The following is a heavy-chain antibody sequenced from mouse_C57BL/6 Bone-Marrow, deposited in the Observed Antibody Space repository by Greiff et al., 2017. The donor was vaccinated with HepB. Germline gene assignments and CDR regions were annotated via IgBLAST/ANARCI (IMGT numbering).Heavy chain of an antibody. CDR1: GYTFTSYW. Sequence: VQLQQPGAELVRPGTSVKLSCKASGYTFTSYWMHWVKQRPGQGLEWIGVIDPSDSYTNYNQKFKGKATLTVDTSSSTAYMQLSSLTSEDSAVYYCARNYYSNYRLAYWGQGTLVTVSA. CDR2: IDPSDSYT. CDR3: ARNYYSNYRLAY. D-gene: IGHD2-5*01. V-gene: IGHV1-59*01. J-gene: IGHJ3*01.